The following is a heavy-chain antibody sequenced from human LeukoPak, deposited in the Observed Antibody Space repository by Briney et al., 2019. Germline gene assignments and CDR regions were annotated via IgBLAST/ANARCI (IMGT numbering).Heavy chain of an antibody. CDR1: GYTFTGYY. Sequence: ASVKVSCKASGYTFTGYYMHWVRQAPGQGLEWMGWINPNSGGTNYAQKFQGRVTMTRDTSISTAYMELSRLRSDDTAVYYCAREKWVTTSYHFDYWGQGTLVTVSS. D-gene: IGHD4-17*01. J-gene: IGHJ4*02. CDR3: AREKWVTTSYHFDY. V-gene: IGHV1-2*02. CDR2: INPNSGGT.